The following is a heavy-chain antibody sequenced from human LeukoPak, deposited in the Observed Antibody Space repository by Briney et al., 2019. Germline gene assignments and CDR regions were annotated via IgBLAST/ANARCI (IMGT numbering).Heavy chain of an antibody. D-gene: IGHD2-21*01. Sequence: SETLSLTCTVSGGSISSYYWSWIRQPAGKGLEWIGRIYSSGSINYNPSLKSRATMSVDTSKNQSSLNLRFMTAADTAVYYCARSALVAHWFDPWGQGTLVTVSS. J-gene: IGHJ5*02. CDR2: IYSSGSI. CDR3: ARSALVAHWFDP. CDR1: GGSISSYY. V-gene: IGHV4-4*07.